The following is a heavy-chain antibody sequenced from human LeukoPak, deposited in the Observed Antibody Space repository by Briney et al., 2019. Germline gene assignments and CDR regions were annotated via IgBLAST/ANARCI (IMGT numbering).Heavy chain of an antibody. Sequence: PGGSLRLSCAASGFTISSYGMHWVRQAPGKGLEWVAVIWYDGSHKYYADSVKGRFTISRDNSKNTLHLQMNSLRAEDTAVYYCARDLLLWFGELSGDSDYWGQGTLVTVSS. D-gene: IGHD3-10*01. V-gene: IGHV3-33*01. CDR2: IWYDGSHK. J-gene: IGHJ4*02. CDR1: GFTISSYG. CDR3: ARDLLLWFGELSGDSDY.